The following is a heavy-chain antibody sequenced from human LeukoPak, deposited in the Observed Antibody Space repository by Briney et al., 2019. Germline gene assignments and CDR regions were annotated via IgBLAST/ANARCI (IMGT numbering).Heavy chain of an antibody. D-gene: IGHD5-24*01. J-gene: IGHJ4*02. V-gene: IGHV4-61*02. Sequence: SETLSLTCTVSGGSISSGSYYWSWIRQPAGKGLEWIGRIYTSGSTNYNPSLKSRVTISVDTSKNQFSLKLSSVTAADTAVYFCARGEMATIFLWGQGTLVTVSS. CDR2: IYTSGST. CDR1: GGSISSGSYY. CDR3: ARGEMATIFL.